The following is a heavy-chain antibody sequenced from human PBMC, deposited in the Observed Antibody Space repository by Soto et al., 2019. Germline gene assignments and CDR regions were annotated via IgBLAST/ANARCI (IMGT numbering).Heavy chain of an antibody. CDR1: VYTFTIYG. V-gene: IGHV3-13*01. Sequence: SCKSSVYTFTIYGIHCVRQGNGVGLEWVSAIGTAGDTYYGGSVKGRFTMSRDDAKNSCYLQMNSLRAEDTAVYYCARGYCSSTRCSYFYHGMDVWGQGTTVTGSS. CDR2: IGTAGDT. D-gene: IGHD2-2*01. CDR3: ARGYCSSTRCSYFYHGMDV. J-gene: IGHJ6*02.